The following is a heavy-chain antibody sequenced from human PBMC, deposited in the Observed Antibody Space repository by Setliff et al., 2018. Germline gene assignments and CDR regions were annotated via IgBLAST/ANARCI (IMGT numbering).Heavy chain of an antibody. J-gene: IGHJ6*03. CDR3: ASQPCSGGSCYSGYYYYMDV. CDR2: IYTSGST. V-gene: IGHV4-4*08. CDR1: GGSISSYY. Sequence: PSETLSLTCTVSGGSISSYYWSWIRQPPGKGLEWIGYIYTSGSTNYNPSLKSRVTISVDTSKNQFSLKLSSVTAADTAAYYCASQPCSGGSCYSGYYYYMDVWGKGTTVTVSS. D-gene: IGHD2-15*01.